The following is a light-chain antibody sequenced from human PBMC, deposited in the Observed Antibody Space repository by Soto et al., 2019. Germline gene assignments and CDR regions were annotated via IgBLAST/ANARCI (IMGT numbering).Light chain of an antibody. J-gene: IGLJ2*01. CDR3: SSYTSRSTLGV. V-gene: IGLV2-14*01. Sequence: QSALTQPASVSGSPGQSITISCNGTSSDVGGYNYVSWYQQHPGKAPKLMIYEVSNRPSGVSNRFSGSKSGNTASLTISGLQAEDEADYYCSSYTSRSTLGVFGGGTKLTVL. CDR2: EVS. CDR1: SSDVGGYNY.